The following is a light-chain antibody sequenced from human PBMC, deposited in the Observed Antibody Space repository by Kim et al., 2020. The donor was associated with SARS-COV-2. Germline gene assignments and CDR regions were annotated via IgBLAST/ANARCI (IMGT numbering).Light chain of an antibody. J-gene: IGLJ3*02. CDR3: ATWDDSLTGQV. CDR1: SSNVGSNY. Sequence: QSVLTQPPSASGTPGQRLTISCSGSSSNVGSNYVSWYHHLPGTAPKLLIYRNDKRPSGVPDRFSGSKSGTSASLAISGLRSEDGADYYCATWDDSLTGQVFGGGTQLTVL. V-gene: IGLV1-47*01. CDR2: RND.